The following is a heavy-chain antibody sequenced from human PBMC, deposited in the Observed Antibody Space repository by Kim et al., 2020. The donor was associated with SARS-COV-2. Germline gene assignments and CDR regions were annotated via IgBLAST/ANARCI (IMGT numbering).Heavy chain of an antibody. Sequence: YRRNSNYNPTLKSRLTMSLDTSKNQFSLKLNSVTAADAAVYYCASLGGNPWGQGTLVTVSS. J-gene: IGHJ5*02. CDR3: ASLGGNP. D-gene: IGHD1-26*01. CDR2: YRRNS. V-gene: IGHV4-59*01.